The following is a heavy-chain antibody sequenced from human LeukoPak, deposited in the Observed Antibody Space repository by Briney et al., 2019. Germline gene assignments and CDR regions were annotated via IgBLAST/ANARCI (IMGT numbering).Heavy chain of an antibody. CDR2: IRSKANSYAT. J-gene: IGHJ4*02. CDR1: GFTFSGSA. D-gene: IGHD3-10*01. CDR3: TSPRSGFDY. V-gene: IGHV3-73*01. Sequence: GGSLRLSCAASGFTFSGSAMHWVRQASGKGLEWVGRIRSKANSYATAYAASVKGRFTISRDDSKNTAYLQMNSLKTEDTAVYYCTSPRSGFDYWGQGTLVTVSS.